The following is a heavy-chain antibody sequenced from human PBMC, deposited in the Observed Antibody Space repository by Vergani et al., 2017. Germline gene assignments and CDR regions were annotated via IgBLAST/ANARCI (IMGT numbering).Heavy chain of an antibody. Sequence: QVQLVQSGAEVKKPGASVKVSCKASGYTFTSYYMHWVRQAPGQGLEWMGIINPSGGSTSYAQKFQGIVTMTRDTSTSTVYMELSSLRSEDTAVYYCARDGERGYCSGGSCYSGYYYYMDVWGKGTTVTVSS. D-gene: IGHD2-15*01. J-gene: IGHJ6*03. CDR1: GYTFTSYY. CDR2: INPSGGST. V-gene: IGHV1-46*01. CDR3: ARDGERGYCSGGSCYSGYYYYMDV.